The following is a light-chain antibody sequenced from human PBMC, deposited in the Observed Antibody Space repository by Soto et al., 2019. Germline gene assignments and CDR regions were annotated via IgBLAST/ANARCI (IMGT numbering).Light chain of an antibody. CDR2: DAS. J-gene: IGKJ4*01. CDR1: QSVSSF. CDR3: LQRACWPPLT. Sequence: EIVLTQSPATLSLSPGERATLSCRASQSVSSFLAWYQQKPAQAPRLIIYDASNRATGIPARFSGSGSGKDFTLTSSGVEPEDCAVHFCLQRACWPPLTFGGGTKVES. V-gene: IGKV3-11*01.